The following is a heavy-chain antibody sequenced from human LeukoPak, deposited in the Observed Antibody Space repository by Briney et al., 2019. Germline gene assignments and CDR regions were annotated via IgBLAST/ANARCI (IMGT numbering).Heavy chain of an antibody. Sequence: ASVKVSCKASGYTFTNYEINWVRQGTGQGLEWLGWMNPSSGNTGYAQKFQGRITMTRNTSISTAYMELSSLRSEDTAVYYCARVPRELLGCWGQGTLVTVSS. J-gene: IGHJ4*02. CDR1: GYTFTNYE. CDR2: MNPSSGNT. V-gene: IGHV1-8*01. D-gene: IGHD1-26*01. CDR3: ARVPRELLGC.